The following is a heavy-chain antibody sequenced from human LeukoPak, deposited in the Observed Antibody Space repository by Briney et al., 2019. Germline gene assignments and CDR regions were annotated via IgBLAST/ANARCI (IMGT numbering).Heavy chain of an antibody. Sequence: GASVKVSCKASGYTFTNFYLHWVRQAPGQGLEWMGIINPSGGITNYAQKFQGRVTMTGDTSTSTVYMELSSLRYEDTAFYYCARGASSAYSDYWGQGTLVTASS. CDR2: INPSGGIT. CDR1: GYTFTNFY. D-gene: IGHD3-22*01. CDR3: ARGASSAYSDY. J-gene: IGHJ4*02. V-gene: IGHV1-46*01.